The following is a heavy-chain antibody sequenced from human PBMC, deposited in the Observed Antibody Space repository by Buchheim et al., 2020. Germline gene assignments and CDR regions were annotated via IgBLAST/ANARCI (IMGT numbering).Heavy chain of an antibody. V-gene: IGHV3-30*18. D-gene: IGHD2/OR15-2a*01. CDR2: ISYDGSNK. J-gene: IGHJ6*02. Sequence: QVQLVESGGGVVQPGRSLRLSCAASGFTFSSYGMHWVRQAPGKGLEWVAVISYDGSNKYYADSVKGRFTISRDNSKNTLYLQMNSLRAEDTAVYYCAKTSMAVYYYYYDMDVWGQGTT. CDR1: GFTFSSYG. CDR3: AKTSMAVYYYYYDMDV.